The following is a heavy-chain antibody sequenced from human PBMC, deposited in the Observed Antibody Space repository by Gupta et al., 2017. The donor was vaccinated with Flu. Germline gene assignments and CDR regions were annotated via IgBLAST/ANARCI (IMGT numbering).Heavy chain of an antibody. CDR1: GFTFDDYA. V-gene: IGHV3-9*01. J-gene: IGHJ3*02. CDR3: AKDGPTAAADACDI. Sequence: EMQLVESGGGVVQTGRSLRLSCVASGFTFDDYAMPWVRQASGNGLEWVSVISWNGGSIGYADSVKGRFTISRDNAKKSLYLQMNSLRAEDTALYYCAKDGPTAAADACDIWGQGTMVTVSS. CDR2: ISWNGGSI. D-gene: IGHD6-13*01.